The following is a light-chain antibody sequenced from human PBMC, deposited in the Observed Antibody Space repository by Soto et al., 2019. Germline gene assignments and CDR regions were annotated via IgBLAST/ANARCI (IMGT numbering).Light chain of an antibody. CDR3: HQYGKSPRT. J-gene: IGKJ1*01. V-gene: IGKV3-20*01. CDR1: QSVSSNS. CDR2: GAS. Sequence: EIVLTQSPGTLSLSPGERATLSCRASQSVSSNSLAWYQQNPGQAPRLLIYGASSRATGIPDRFSASGSGTDFTLTISRLEPEDIALYYCHQYGKSPRTFGQGTNVEI.